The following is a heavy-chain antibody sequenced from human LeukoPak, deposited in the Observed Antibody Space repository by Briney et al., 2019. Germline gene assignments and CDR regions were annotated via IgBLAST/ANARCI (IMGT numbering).Heavy chain of an antibody. D-gene: IGHD4-23*01. CDR1: GGSITGYY. Sequence: SETLSLTCSVSGGSITGYYWSWIRRPPRKGLEWIGYINYNGNSKYNPSLKSRITMSVDTSRNQFSLKLSSVTAADTAVYFCARHLYPGYGSTNYDGAFFDYWGQGTPVTVSS. V-gene: IGHV4-59*08. J-gene: IGHJ4*02. CDR2: INYNGNS. CDR3: ARHLYPGYGSTNYDGAFFDY.